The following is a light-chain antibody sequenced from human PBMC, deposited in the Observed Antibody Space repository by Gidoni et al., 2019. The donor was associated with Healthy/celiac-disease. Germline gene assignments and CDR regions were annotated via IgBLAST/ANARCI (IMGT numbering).Light chain of an antibody. J-gene: IGKJ3*01. CDR1: QGISNY. V-gene: IGKV1-27*01. CDR2: AAS. CDR3: QKYNSAPPRGFT. Sequence: IQLTQSPSSLSASLGDRVTITCRASQGISNYLAWYQQKPGKVPKLLIYAASTLQSGVPSRFSGSGSGTDFTLTISSMQPEDVATYDCQKYNSAPPRGFTFGPGTKVDIK.